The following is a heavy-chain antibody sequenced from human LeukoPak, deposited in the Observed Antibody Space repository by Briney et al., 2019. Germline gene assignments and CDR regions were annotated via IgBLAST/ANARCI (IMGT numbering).Heavy chain of an antibody. D-gene: IGHD3-10*01. CDR1: AGSISSGSYY. CDR2: IYTSGST. CDR3: ARIDYYDSGHAFDI. Sequence: MASQTLSLTCTVSAGSISSGSYYSSWIRQPAGKGLQWIGRIYTSGSTNYNPSLKSRVIISVDTSKNEISLKLSSVTAADTAVYYCARIDYYDSGHAFDIWGQGTMVTVSS. J-gene: IGHJ3*02. V-gene: IGHV4-61*02.